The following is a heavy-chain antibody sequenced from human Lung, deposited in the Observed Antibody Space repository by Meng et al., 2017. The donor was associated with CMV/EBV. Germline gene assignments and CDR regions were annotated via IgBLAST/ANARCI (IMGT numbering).Heavy chain of an antibody. CDR1: GFTFSTYC. V-gene: IGHV3-74*01. CDR2: INSDGSSR. D-gene: IGHD5-24*01. Sequence: DVKLVWWGGALVQRGGSRMFSCAAIGFTFSTYCMHWVRQVPGKGMVWVSRINSDGSSRSYADSVAGRFTISRDNAKNTLYLQMDSLRVEDTAVYFCVRGVAESLGWEMGFWGQGVLVTVSS. J-gene: IGHJ4*02. CDR3: VRGVAESLGWEMGF.